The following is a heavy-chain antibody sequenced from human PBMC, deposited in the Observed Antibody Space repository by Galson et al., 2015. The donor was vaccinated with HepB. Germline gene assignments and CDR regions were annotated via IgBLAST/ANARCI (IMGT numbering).Heavy chain of an antibody. V-gene: IGHV3-23*01. Sequence: SLRLSCAASGFTFSSYAMSWVRQAPGKGLEWVSAISGSGGSTYYADSVKGRFTISRDNSKNTLYLQMNSLGAEDTAVYYCAKGQMDSSGYYYNYWGQGTLVTVSS. J-gene: IGHJ4*02. CDR1: GFTFSSYA. CDR2: ISGSGGST. D-gene: IGHD3-22*01. CDR3: AKGQMDSSGYYYNY.